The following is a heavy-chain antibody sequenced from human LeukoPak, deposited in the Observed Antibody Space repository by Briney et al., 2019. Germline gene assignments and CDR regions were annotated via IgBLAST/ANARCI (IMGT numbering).Heavy chain of an antibody. V-gene: IGHV1-18*01. D-gene: IGHD3-10*01. CDR1: GYTFTSYG. Sequence: ASVKVSCKASGYTFTSYGISWVRQAPGQGLEWMGWISAYNGNTNYAQKLQGRVTMTTDTSTSTAYMELRSLRSDDTAVYYCARDQLEEAFGSGSSLPFDYWGQGTLVTVSS. CDR2: ISAYNGNT. J-gene: IGHJ4*02. CDR3: ARDQLEEAFGSGSSLPFDY.